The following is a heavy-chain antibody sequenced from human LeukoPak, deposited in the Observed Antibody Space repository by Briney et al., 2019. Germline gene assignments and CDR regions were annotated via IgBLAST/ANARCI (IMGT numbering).Heavy chain of an antibody. Sequence: SETLSLTCTVSGGSISSYYWSWIRQPPGKGLEWIGYIYYSGSTNYNPSLKSRVTISVNTSKNQFSLKLSSVTAADTAVYYCARGGGYYVVYWGQGTLVTVSS. J-gene: IGHJ4*02. CDR1: GGSISSYY. D-gene: IGHD3-22*01. CDR3: ARGGGYYVVY. V-gene: IGHV4-59*01. CDR2: IYYSGST.